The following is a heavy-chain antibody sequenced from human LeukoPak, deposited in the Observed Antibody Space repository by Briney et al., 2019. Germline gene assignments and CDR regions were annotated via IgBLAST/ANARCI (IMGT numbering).Heavy chain of an antibody. D-gene: IGHD2-2*01. CDR1: GGSFSGYY. CDR2: INHSGST. J-gene: IGHJ5*02. CDR3: ARDSKKLYCSSTSCYPWGGSRSRFDP. Sequence: PSETLSLTCAVYGGSFSGYYWSWIRQPPGKGLEWIGEINHSGSTNYNPSLKRRVTISVDTSKNQFSLKLSSVTAADTAVYYCARDSKKLYCSSTSCYPWGGSRSRFDPWGQGTLVTVSS. V-gene: IGHV4-34*01.